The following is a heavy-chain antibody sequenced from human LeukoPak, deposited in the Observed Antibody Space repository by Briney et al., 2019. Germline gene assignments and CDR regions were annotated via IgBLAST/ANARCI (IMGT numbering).Heavy chain of an antibody. CDR2: INSDGSST. D-gene: IGHD3-10*01. V-gene: IGHV3-74*01. J-gene: IGHJ6*03. Sequence: GGSLRLSCAASGFTFSSYWMHWVRQAPGKGLVWVSRINSDGSSTSYADPVKGRFTISRDNAKNTLYLQMNSLRAEDTAVYYCARDHRGSGSRYYYYYMDVWGKGTTVTISS. CDR1: GFTFSSYW. CDR3: ARDHRGSGSRYYYYYMDV.